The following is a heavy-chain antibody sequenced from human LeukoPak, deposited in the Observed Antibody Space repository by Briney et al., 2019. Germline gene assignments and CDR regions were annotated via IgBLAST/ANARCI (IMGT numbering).Heavy chain of an antibody. D-gene: IGHD5-18*01. J-gene: IGHJ6*02. V-gene: IGHV4-59*01. CDR3: ARDRVEYSYGYSLVYYYGMDV. CDR2: IYYGGST. Sequence: SETLSLTCTVSGGSISSYYWSWIRQPPGKGLEWIGYIYYGGSTNYNPSLKSRVTISVDTSKNQFSLKLSSVTAADTAVYYCARDRVEYSYGYSLVYYYGMDVWGQGTTVTVSS. CDR1: GGSISSYY.